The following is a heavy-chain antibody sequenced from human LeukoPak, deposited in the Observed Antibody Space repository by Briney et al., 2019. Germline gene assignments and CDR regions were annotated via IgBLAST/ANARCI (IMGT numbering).Heavy chain of an antibody. Sequence: ASETLSLTCTVSGGSISSGGYYWSWIRQPPGKGLEWIGYIYHSGSTYYNPSLKSRVTISVDRSKNQFSLKLSSVTAADTAVYYCARDQGPGSPYAFDIWGQGTMVTVSS. V-gene: IGHV4-30-2*01. D-gene: IGHD3-10*01. CDR2: IYHSGST. CDR1: GGSISSGGYY. J-gene: IGHJ3*02. CDR3: ARDQGPGSPYAFDI.